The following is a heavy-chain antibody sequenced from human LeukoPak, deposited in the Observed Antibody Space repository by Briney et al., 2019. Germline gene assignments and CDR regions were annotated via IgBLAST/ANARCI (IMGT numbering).Heavy chain of an antibody. CDR1: GFTFSSYV. D-gene: IGHD4-17*01. Sequence: GGSLRLSCAASGFTFSSYVMHWVRQAPGKGLEWVAIISYDGSNEYYADSVKGRFTISRDNSKNTLYLQMNSLTAADTAVYYCARVGRRQLRRPIDYWGQGTLVTVSS. CDR3: ARVGRRQLRRPIDY. CDR2: ISYDGSNE. V-gene: IGHV3-30*04. J-gene: IGHJ4*02.